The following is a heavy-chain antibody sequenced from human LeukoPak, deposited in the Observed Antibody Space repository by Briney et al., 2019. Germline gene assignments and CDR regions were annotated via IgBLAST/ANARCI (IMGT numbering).Heavy chain of an antibody. V-gene: IGHV3-30*02. D-gene: IGHD3-22*01. CDR2: IRYDGSNT. Sequence: GGSLRLSCAASGFTFSSYGMHWVRQAPGKGLEWVAFIRYDGSNTYYADSVKGRFTISGDNSKNMLYLEMNSLRAEDTAVYYCAKGLYHYDSSGYPSWGQGTLVTVSS. CDR3: AKGLYHYDSSGYPS. J-gene: IGHJ5*02. CDR1: GFTFSSYG.